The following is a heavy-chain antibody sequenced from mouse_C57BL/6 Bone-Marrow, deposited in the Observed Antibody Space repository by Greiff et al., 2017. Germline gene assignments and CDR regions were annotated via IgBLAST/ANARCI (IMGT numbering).Heavy chain of an antibody. V-gene: IGHV1-64*01. Sequence: VQLQQPGAELVKPGASVKLSCKASGYTFTSYWMHWVKQRPGQGLEWIGMIHPNSGSTNYNEKFKSKATLTVDKSSSTAYMQLSSLTSEDSAVYFCAREEYYGSSYWYFDVWGTGTTVTVSS. D-gene: IGHD1-1*01. CDR3: AREEYYGSSYWYFDV. J-gene: IGHJ1*03. CDR2: IHPNSGST. CDR1: GYTFTSYW.